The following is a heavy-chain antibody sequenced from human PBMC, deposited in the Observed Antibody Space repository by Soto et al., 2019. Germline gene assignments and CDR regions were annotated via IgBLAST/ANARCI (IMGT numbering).Heavy chain of an antibody. CDR2: LSHSGGT. CDR1: GGFVSSGSYY. Sequence: QVQLQQWGAGLLKPSATLSLTCAVYGGFVSSGSYYWSWIRQPPGKGLDWIGELSHSGGTHFNPSFKCRVTRSGDTSNKQLSRKMSSVTAADKALYYCARVERGTATTVVDAFDIWGPGTMVTVSS. CDR3: ARVERGTATTVVDAFDI. J-gene: IGHJ3*02. V-gene: IGHV4-34*01. D-gene: IGHD1-1*01.